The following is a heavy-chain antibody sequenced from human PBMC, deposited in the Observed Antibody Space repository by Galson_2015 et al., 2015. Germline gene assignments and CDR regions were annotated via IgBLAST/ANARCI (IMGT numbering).Heavy chain of an antibody. J-gene: IGHJ4*02. CDR2: IKQDGSEK. CDR3: ARLVMLRGHFCDY. Sequence: SLRLSCEASGFTFSSYWMSWVRQAPGKGLEWVAKIKQDGSEKCYVESVKGRFTITRDNAKNSLYLQMNSLRAEDTAVYYCARLVMLRGHFCDYWGQGTLVTVSS. CDR1: GFTFSSYW. D-gene: IGHD3-3*02. V-gene: IGHV3-7*01.